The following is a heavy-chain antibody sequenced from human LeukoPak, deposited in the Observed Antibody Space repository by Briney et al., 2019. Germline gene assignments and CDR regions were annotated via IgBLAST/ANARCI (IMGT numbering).Heavy chain of an antibody. J-gene: IGHJ2*01. CDR3: ARAPFSSSRLNWYFDL. CDR2: IDTAGDT. Sequence: GGSLRLSCAASGFTFSSYDMHWVRQATGKGLEWVSAIDTAGDTYYPGSVKGRFTISRENARNSLYLQMNSLRAEDTAVYYCARAPFSSSRLNWYFDLWGRGTLVTVSS. D-gene: IGHD6-13*01. V-gene: IGHV3-13*01. CDR1: GFTFSSYD.